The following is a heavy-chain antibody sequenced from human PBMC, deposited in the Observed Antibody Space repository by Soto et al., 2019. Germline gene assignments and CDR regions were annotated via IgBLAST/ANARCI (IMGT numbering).Heavy chain of an antibody. J-gene: IGHJ4*02. Sequence: GGSLRLSCEASGFTFSNCAMSWVRQAPGKGLEWVSGISGTGRSTFYADSVKDRFTISRDNSKNTVYLQMTSLRAEDTAVYYCAKGNTSGWYFFDYWGQGTLVTVSS. D-gene: IGHD6-19*01. V-gene: IGHV3-23*01. CDR2: ISGTGRST. CDR3: AKGNTSGWYFFDY. CDR1: GFTFSNCA.